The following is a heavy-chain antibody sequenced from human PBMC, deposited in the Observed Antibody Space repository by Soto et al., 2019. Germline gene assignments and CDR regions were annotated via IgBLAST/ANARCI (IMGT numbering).Heavy chain of an antibody. J-gene: IGHJ4*02. D-gene: IGHD5-12*01. CDR2: ISSSSSYT. Sequence: GSLRLSCAASGFTFSDYYMSWIRQAPGKGLEWVSYISSSSSYTNYADSVKGRFTISRDNAKNSLYLQMNSLRAEDTAVYYCARDHHRYSSYDYVAYWGQGTLVTVSS. CDR3: ARDHHRYSSYDYVAY. V-gene: IGHV3-11*05. CDR1: GFTFSDYY.